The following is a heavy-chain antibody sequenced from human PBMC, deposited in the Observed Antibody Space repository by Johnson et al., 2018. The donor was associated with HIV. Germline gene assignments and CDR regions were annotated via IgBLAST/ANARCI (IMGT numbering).Heavy chain of an antibody. J-gene: IGHJ3*02. CDR2: IRYDGSNN. CDR1: AFTLTNYG. CDR3: ARGGGVVGNAFDI. V-gene: IGHV3-30*02. D-gene: IGHD1-26*01. Sequence: QMQLVESGGGVVQPGRSLRLSCAASAFTLTNYGMHWVRQAPGKGLEWVAFIRYDGSNNYYADSVKGRFTISRDNSKNTLYLQMGSLRAEDMAVYYCARGGGVVGNAFDIWGQGTMVTVSS.